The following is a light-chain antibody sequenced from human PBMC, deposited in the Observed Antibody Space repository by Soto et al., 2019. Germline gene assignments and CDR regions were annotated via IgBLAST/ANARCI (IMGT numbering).Light chain of an antibody. CDR2: DVT. CDR1: SSEVGGYNY. CDR3: SSYAGTHIV. V-gene: IGLV2-8*01. J-gene: IGLJ1*01. Sequence: QSVLTQPPSASGSPGQSVTISCTGTSSEVGGYNYVSWYQQHPGKAPKLLIYDVTARPSGVPDRFSGSKSGNTASLTVSGLQAEDEADYYCSSYAGTHIVFGTGTKVTVL.